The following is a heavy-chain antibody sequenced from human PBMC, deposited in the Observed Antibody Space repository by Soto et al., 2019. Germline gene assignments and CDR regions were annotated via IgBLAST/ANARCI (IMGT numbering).Heavy chain of an antibody. J-gene: IGHJ3*02. CDR1: GYTFTSYG. CDR3: ARDRCSGGSCFPPDAFDI. D-gene: IGHD2-15*01. V-gene: IGHV1-18*01. CDR2: ISAYNGNT. Sequence: ASVKVSCKASGYTFTSYGISWVRQAPGQGLEWMGWISAYNGNTNYAQKLQGRVTMTTDTSTSTAYMELRSLRSDDTAVYYCARDRCSGGSCFPPDAFDIWGQGTMVTVS.